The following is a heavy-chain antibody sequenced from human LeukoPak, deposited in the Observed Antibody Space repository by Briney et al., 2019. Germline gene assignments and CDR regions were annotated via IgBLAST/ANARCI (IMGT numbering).Heavy chain of an antibody. V-gene: IGHV3-21*01. CDR1: GFTFRDYT. J-gene: IGHJ5*02. CDR3: AREPGIAAAGTT. CDR2: ISSSSSYI. D-gene: IGHD6-13*01. Sequence: PGGSLRLSCAASGFTFRDYTMNWVSQPPGKGLEWVSSISSSSSYIYYADSVKGRFTISRDNAKNSLYMQMNSLRAEDTAVYYCAREPGIAAAGTTWGQGTLVTVSS.